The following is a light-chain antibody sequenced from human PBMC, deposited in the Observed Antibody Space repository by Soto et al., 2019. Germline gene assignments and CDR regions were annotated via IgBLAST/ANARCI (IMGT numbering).Light chain of an antibody. CDR2: EGS. CDR1: SSDVGSYNL. J-gene: IGLJ2*01. Sequence: QSVLTQPASVSGSPGQSITISCTGTSSDVGSYNLVSWYQQHPGKAPKLMIYEGSKRPSGVSNRFSGSKSGNTACLTISGLQAEDEADYYCCSYAGSSTWVFGGGTKVTVL. V-gene: IGLV2-23*01. CDR3: CSYAGSSTWV.